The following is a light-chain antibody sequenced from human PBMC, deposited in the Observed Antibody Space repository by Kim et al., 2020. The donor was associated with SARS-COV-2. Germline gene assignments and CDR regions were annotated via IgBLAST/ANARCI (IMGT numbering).Light chain of an antibody. J-gene: IGLJ3*02. CDR1: SNNVGNQG. CDR2: RNN. V-gene: IGLV10-54*04. CDR3: SAWDTSLNCWV. Sequence: TATLTCTGNSNNVGNQGAVWLQQTQGHPPKPLSDRNNKRPSGVSERFSASRSGNTASLTITGLQPEDEADYYCSAWDTSLNCWVFGGGTQLTVL.